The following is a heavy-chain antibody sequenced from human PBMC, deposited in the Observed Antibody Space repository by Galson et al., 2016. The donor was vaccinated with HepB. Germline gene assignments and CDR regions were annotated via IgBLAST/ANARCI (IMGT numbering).Heavy chain of an antibody. CDR2: TFYRSNWEN. Sequence: CAISGDSVSNNGAAWIWVRHSPSRGLEWLGRTFYRSNWENHYGESVRNRITIKPDTSKNQLSLQRTSETPKDTAVYSCAKAILLGGGMDGWGQGTAVTVSS. D-gene: IGHD2/OR15-2a*01. CDR1: GDSVSNNGAA. V-gene: IGHV6-1*01. J-gene: IGHJ6*02. CDR3: AKAILLGGGMDG.